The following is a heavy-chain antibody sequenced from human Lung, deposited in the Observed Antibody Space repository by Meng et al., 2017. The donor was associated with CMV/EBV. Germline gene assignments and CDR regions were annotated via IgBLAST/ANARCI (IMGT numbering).Heavy chain of an antibody. CDR1: GGSISSYY. V-gene: IGHV4-59*01. CDR2: IYYSGST. D-gene: IGHD3-10*01. CDR3: ARHGSGSYFYGMGV. J-gene: IGHJ6*01. Sequence: LXCTVSGGSISSYYWSWIRQPPGKGLEDIGYIYYSGSTSYNPSLKSRVTISVDTSKNQFSLKLSSVTAADTAVYYCARHGSGSYFYGMGVWGQGTTVTVSS.